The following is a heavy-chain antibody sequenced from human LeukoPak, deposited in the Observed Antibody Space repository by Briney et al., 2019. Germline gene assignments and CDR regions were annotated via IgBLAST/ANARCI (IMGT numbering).Heavy chain of an antibody. V-gene: IGHV3-23*01. CDR2: NSGSGGST. D-gene: IGHD6-13*01. J-gene: IGHJ5*02. Sequence: GGSLRLSCAVSGFTFRTFSMSWAREAPGKGLQWVSANSGSGGSTYYADSVKGRFTISRDNSRNTLYLQMNSLRAEDTAVYYCAKDANSSNWYNWFDPWGQGTLVTVSS. CDR3: AKDANSSNWYNWFDP. CDR1: GFTFRTFS.